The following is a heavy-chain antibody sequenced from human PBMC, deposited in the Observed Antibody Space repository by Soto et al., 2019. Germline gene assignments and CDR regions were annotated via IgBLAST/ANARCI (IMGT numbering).Heavy chain of an antibody. CDR1: GFTFSNYA. CDR3: ARGGGPEWWELSY. J-gene: IGHJ4*02. Sequence: AGGSLRLSCAASGFTFSNYAGTWVRQAPGKGLEWVSTISGSGGSTYYADSVKGRFTISRDNSKNTLYLQMNSLRADDTAVYYCARGGGPEWWELSYWGQGTLVTVSS. D-gene: IGHD2-15*01. V-gene: IGHV3-23*01. CDR2: ISGSGGST.